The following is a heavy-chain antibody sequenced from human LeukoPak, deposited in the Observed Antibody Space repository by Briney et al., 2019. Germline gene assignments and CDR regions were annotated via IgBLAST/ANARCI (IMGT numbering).Heavy chain of an antibody. Sequence: PGGCLRLSCAASEFTFSSYGMSWVRQAPGKGLEWVSSISGSGGSTQYADSVQGQFTISRDNSKNTLYLQMNSLRAEDTAVYYCAKLSCSSTSCQDWFDPWGQGTLVTVSS. V-gene: IGHV3-23*01. D-gene: IGHD2-2*01. CDR3: AKLSCSSTSCQDWFDP. J-gene: IGHJ5*02. CDR1: EFTFSSYG. CDR2: ISGSGGST.